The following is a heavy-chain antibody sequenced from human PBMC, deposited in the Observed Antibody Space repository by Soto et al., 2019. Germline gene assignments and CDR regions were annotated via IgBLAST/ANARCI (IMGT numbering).Heavy chain of an antibody. CDR1: GYTLTELS. D-gene: IGHD2-15*01. Sequence: GASVKVSCKVSGYTLTELSMHWVRQAPGKGLEWMGGFDPEDGETIYAQKFQGRVTMTEDTSTDTAYMELSSLRSEDTAVYYCATDRCSGGSCHSPLYGMDVWGQGTTVTVSS. V-gene: IGHV1-24*01. J-gene: IGHJ6*02. CDR2: FDPEDGET. CDR3: ATDRCSGGSCHSPLYGMDV.